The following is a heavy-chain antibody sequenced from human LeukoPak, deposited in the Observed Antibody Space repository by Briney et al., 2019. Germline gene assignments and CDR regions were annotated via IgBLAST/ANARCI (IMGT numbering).Heavy chain of an antibody. D-gene: IGHD3-22*01. CDR1: GGTFSSYA. V-gene: IGHV1-69*13. CDR3: ARDGNYYDSSGYSDGYFDY. J-gene: IGHJ4*02. CDR2: IIPIFGTA. Sequence: SVKVSCKASGGTFSSYAISWVRQAPGQGLEWMGGIIPIFGTANYAQKFQGRVTITADESTSTAYMELSSLRSEDTAVYYCARDGNYYDSSGYSDGYFDYWGQGTLVTVSS.